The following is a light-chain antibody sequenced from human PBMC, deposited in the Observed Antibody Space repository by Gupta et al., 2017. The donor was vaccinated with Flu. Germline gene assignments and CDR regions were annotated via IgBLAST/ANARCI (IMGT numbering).Light chain of an antibody. CDR2: AAS. Sequence: EIVMTQSPATLSVSPGETASLSCRASQSVNRNLAWYQQRDGQAPRLLLYAASTRATGIPARFSGSGSGTEFTLTINSLQSEDFAVYYCLQYYSWPPLTFGGGTKVDIK. CDR3: LQYYSWPPLT. CDR1: QSVNRN. V-gene: IGKV3-15*01. J-gene: IGKJ4*01.